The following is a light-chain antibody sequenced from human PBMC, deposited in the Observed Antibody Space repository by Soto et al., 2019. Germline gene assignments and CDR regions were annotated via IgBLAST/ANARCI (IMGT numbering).Light chain of an antibody. V-gene: IGKV1-5*01. CDR1: QSITRW. CDR2: EAS. CDR3: QHYNSYSDP. Sequence: DISLTQPHANMYASVGDRVTITCRASQSITRWLTWYQQKPGKAPKLLIYEASNLQSGVPSRFSGSGSGTEFTLTISSLQPDDFATYYCQHYNSYSDPFGQGTKVDIK. J-gene: IGKJ1*01.